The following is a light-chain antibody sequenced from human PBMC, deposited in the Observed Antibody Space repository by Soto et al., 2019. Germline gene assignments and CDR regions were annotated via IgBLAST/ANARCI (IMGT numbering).Light chain of an antibody. V-gene: IGKV3-15*01. Sequence: EISISRCPAILSDSPGGGATLSCRAAQDVTTNFAWYHLRRDQPPRLLIYDISTRATGVPARFSGSGSGTEFTLTISGLQSEDFALYFCQQYNNWPFSFGPGTRLEI. CDR3: QQYNNWPFS. J-gene: IGKJ5*01. CDR1: QDVTTN. CDR2: DIS.